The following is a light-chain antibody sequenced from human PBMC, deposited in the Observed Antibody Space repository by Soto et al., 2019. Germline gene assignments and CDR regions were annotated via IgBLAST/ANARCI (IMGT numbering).Light chain of an antibody. Sequence: DIQMTQSPSSLSAFVGHRVTITCRASHIISNYLNWYQQKPGKAPNLLVYAASTLQSGVPSRFSGGGSGTDFTLTISTLQPEDFATYYCQQSYSIMYTFGQGTRLEI. CDR1: HIISNY. V-gene: IGKV1-39*01. CDR2: AAS. CDR3: QQSYSIMYT. J-gene: IGKJ5*01.